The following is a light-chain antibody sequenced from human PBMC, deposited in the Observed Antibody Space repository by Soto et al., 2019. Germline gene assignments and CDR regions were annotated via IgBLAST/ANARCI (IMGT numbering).Light chain of an antibody. Sequence: QSVLTQPPSASASLGASVTLTCTLSSGYSNDKVDWYQQRPGKGPRFVMRVGTGGIVGSKGDGIPDRFSVLGSGLNRYLTITNSQEEDERDYHCGADHGSGSNFVWVFGGGTQLTVL. CDR2: VGTGGIVG. CDR3: GADHGSGSNFVWV. V-gene: IGLV9-49*01. J-gene: IGLJ3*02. CDR1: SGYSNDK.